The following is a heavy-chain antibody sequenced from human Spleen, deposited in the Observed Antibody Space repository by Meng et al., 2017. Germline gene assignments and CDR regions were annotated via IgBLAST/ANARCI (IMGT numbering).Heavy chain of an antibody. CDR1: GGSISSGSYY. V-gene: IGHV4-39*07. J-gene: IGHJ4*02. Sequence: SETLSLTCTVSGGSISSGSYYWGWIRQPPGKGLEWIGSIYHSGSTYYNPSLKSRVTISVDTSKNQFSLKLSSVTAADTAVYYCARVTYYSGQYYFDYWGQGTLVTVSS. D-gene: IGHD3-10*01. CDR2: IYHSGST. CDR3: ARVTYYSGQYYFDY.